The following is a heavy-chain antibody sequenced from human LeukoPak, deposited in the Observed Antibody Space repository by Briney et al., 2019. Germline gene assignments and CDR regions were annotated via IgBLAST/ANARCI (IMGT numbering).Heavy chain of an antibody. D-gene: IGHD2-15*01. CDR2: ISNGKT. CDR3: VREAGYCAPVCVKTNWFDP. CDR1: GFPFSSHA. V-gene: IGHV3-23*01. Sequence: GGSLRLSCAASGFPFSSHAMSWVRQPPGKGLEWVAAISNGKTYYADSVRGRFAISRDDSTNTVYLHMNSLRDEDTALYHCVREAGYCAPVCVKTNWFDPWGQGTLVTVSS. J-gene: IGHJ5*02.